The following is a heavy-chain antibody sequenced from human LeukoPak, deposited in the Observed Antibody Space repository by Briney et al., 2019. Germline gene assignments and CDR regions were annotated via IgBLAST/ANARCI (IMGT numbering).Heavy chain of an antibody. CDR3: ARGGSVRHFDY. CDR2: INHSGST. Sequence: SETLSLTCAVYGGSFSGYYWSWIRQPPGKGLGWIGEINHSGSTNYNPSLTRRVTISVASFKSQFSLRLSSVTAADTAVYYCARGGSVRHFDYWGQGTLVTVSS. V-gene: IGHV4-34*01. D-gene: IGHD4-17*01. J-gene: IGHJ4*02. CDR1: GGSFSGYY.